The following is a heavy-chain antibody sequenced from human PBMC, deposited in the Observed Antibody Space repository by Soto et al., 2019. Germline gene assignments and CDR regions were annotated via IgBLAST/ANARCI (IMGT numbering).Heavy chain of an antibody. CDR1: GFTFSDYY. J-gene: IGHJ6*02. V-gene: IGHV3-11*01. CDR2: ISSTTGTI. Sequence: QVQLVESGGGLVKPGGSLRLSCAASGFTFSDYYMTWLRQAPGKGLEWVSYISSTTGTIYYADSVKGRFTMSRDNDKDLLYMQMNSLRAEDTAVYYCARVGQDYYYGMDVWGQGTTVNVSS. CDR3: ARVGQDYYYGMDV.